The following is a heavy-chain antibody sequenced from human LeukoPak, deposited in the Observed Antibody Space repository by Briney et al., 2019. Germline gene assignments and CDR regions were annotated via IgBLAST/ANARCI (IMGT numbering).Heavy chain of an antibody. D-gene: IGHD4-17*01. CDR3: ATAPMTTVFSFDY. V-gene: IGHV1-24*01. Sequence: ASVKVSCTVSGYTLTELSMHWVRQAPGKGLEWMGGFDPEDGETIYAQKFQGRVTMTEDTSTDTAYMELSSLRSEDTAVYYCATAPMTTVFSFDYWGQGTLVTVSS. CDR1: GYTLTELS. J-gene: IGHJ4*02. CDR2: FDPEDGET.